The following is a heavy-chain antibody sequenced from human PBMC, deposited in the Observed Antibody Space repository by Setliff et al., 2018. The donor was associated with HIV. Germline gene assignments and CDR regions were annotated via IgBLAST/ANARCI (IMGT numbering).Heavy chain of an antibody. D-gene: IGHD2-2*01. J-gene: IGHJ4*02. CDR3: ARVYCSTTSCNDEYYFDY. V-gene: IGHV1-46*01. Sequence: ASVKVSCKASGYIFTTYYIHWLRQAPGHGLEWMGIINPSSSSTDYAQKFQGRLSMTRDTATGTVYMQLSSLKSDDTAVYYCARVYCSTTSCNDEYYFDYWGQGTLVTVSS. CDR1: GYIFTTYY. CDR2: INPSSSST.